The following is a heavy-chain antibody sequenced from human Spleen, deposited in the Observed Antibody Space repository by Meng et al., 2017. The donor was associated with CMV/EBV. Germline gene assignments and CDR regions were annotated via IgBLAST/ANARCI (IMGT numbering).Heavy chain of an antibody. Sequence: FTFSTFYAMHWVRQAPGKGLDWVAVISYDGSNRYYADSVKGRFTISRDNSQNTLYLHINSPRAEDTAVYYCARGPYGPVPAAMEIDYWGQGTLVTVSS. CDR2: ISYDGSNR. J-gene: IGHJ4*02. CDR3: ARGPYGPVPAAMEIDY. V-gene: IGHV3-30*04. CDR1: FTFSTFYA. D-gene: IGHD2-2*01.